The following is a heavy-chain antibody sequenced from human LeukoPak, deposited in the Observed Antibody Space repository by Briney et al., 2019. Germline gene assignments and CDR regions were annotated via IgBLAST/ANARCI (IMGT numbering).Heavy chain of an antibody. CDR3: ARLGGGSGSYRAFDI. J-gene: IGHJ3*02. D-gene: IGHD3-10*01. V-gene: IGHV4-59*08. CDR2: IYYSGST. Sequence: SETLSLTCTVSGGSISSYCWSWIRQPPGKGLEWIGYIYYSGSTNYNPSLKSRVTISVDTSKNQFSLKLSSVTAADTAVYYCARLGGGSGSYRAFDIWGQGTMVTVSS. CDR1: GGSISSYC.